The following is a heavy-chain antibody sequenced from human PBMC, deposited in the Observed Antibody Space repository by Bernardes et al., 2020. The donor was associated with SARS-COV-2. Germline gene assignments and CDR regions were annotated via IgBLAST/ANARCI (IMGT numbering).Heavy chain of an antibody. Sequence: GGSLRLSCVASGFTFSNYLFSWFRQAPGKGLEWVSSISGAGMYIYYADSVKGRFTISRDNAKSTLFLQMNSLRAEDTAVYFCARDVAGKEDCWDQGTLVTVAA. V-gene: IGHV3-21*06. CDR2: ISGAGMYI. D-gene: IGHD2-15*01. J-gene: IGHJ4*02. CDR3: ARDVAGKEDC. CDR1: GFTFSNYL.